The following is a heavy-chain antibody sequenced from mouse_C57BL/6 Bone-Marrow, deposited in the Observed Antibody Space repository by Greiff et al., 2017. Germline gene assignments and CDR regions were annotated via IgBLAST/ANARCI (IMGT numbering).Heavy chain of an antibody. CDR1: GFTFSSYG. CDR3: ARDDWYFDV. CDR2: ISSGGSYT. J-gene: IGHJ1*03. V-gene: IGHV5-6*01. Sequence: EVQLMESGGDLVKPGGSLKLSCAASGFTFSSYGMSWVRQTPDKRLEWVATISSGGSYTYYPDSVKGRFTISRDNAKNTLYLQMSSLKSEDTAMYYCARDDWYFDVWGTGTTVTVSS.